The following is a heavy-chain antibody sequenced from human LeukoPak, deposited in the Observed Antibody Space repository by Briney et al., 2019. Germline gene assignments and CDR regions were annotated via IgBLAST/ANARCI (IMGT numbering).Heavy chain of an antibody. V-gene: IGHV3-15*01. D-gene: IGHD2-21*02. Sequence: GGSLRLSCGASGLTFRNAWMTWVRQPPGKGLEWVGRIKSKIDGGLIDYAARVRRRFTISRDDSKNTLFLQMNSLKTEDTAVYYCTTDHCSDTSHDCSLTFYFDYWGQGILVTVSS. CDR2: IKSKIDGGLI. CDR1: GLTFRNAW. J-gene: IGHJ4*02. CDR3: TTDHCSDTSHDCSLTFYFDY.